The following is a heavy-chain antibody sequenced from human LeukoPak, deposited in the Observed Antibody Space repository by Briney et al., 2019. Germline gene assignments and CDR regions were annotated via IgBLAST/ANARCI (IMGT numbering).Heavy chain of an antibody. CDR3: AKRMIAAAGYYYYYMDV. V-gene: IGHV3-30*02. J-gene: IGHJ6*03. CDR2: IRYDGSNK. Sequence: QAGGSLRLSCAASGFTFSSYGMHWVRQAPGKGLEWVAFIRYDGSNKYYADSVKGRFTISRDNSKNTLYLQMNSLRAEDTAVYYCAKRMIAAAGYYYYYMDVWGKGTTVTISS. CDR1: GFTFSSYG. D-gene: IGHD6-13*01.